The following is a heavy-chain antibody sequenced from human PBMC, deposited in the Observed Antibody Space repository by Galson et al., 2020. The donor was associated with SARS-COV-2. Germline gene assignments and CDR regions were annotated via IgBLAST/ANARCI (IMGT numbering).Heavy chain of an antibody. CDR1: GASISSHY. D-gene: IGHD4-17*01. Sequence: ASETLSLTCTVSGASISSHYWSWIRQPPGKGLEWIGYIYYHNGSARYNPSLKGRATISVDTSNNQFSLKLDSVTAADMAIYFCAREGNYGGYDSWGQGTLVTVSS. J-gene: IGHJ5*01. V-gene: IGHV4-59*11. CDR2: IYYHNGSA. CDR3: AREGNYGGYDS.